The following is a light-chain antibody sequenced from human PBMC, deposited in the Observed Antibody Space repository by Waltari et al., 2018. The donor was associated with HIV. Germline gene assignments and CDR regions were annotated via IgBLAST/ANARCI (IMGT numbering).Light chain of an antibody. CDR2: AAS. V-gene: IGKV1-39*01. CDR3: QESYSSPFA. J-gene: IGKJ3*01. Sequence: DIQMTQSPSSLSASVGDRVTITCRASQSVSSYLYWYKQKPGKAPKLLSYAASILQSGVPARFSGSGSGTDFTLTINSLQPEDFATYYCQESYSSPFAFGPGTEVEIK. CDR1: QSVSSY.